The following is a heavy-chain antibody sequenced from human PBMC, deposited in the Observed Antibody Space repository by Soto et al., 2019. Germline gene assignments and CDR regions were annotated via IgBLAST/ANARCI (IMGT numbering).Heavy chain of an antibody. Sequence: QGQLQQWGAGLLKPSETLSLTCGVHGGSFSGYFWSWIRQPPGKGLEWVGEINPVACTNYSPSLRSRVTKSVDPSRKQLSLTLSAVTAADTAVYFCARGPDCSSGSCQEYFEHWGQGSLVTVSS. CDR2: INPVACT. CDR3: ARGPDCSSGSCQEYFEH. V-gene: IGHV4-34*01. D-gene: IGHD2-15*01. CDR1: GGSFSGYF. J-gene: IGHJ1*01.